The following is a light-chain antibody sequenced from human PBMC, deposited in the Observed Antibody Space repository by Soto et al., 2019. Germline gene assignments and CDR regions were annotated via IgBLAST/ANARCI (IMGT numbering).Light chain of an antibody. J-gene: IGKJ5*01. V-gene: IGKV3-20*01. CDR2: GAS. Sequence: EILLTQSPGTLSLSPGERATLSCRASQSVSSNYLAWYQQKPGQAPRLLIYGASSRATGIPDRFSGSGSGADFTLTIIRLEPEDFAVYYCQQYGSSPITFGQGTRLEIK. CDR1: QSVSSNY. CDR3: QQYGSSPIT.